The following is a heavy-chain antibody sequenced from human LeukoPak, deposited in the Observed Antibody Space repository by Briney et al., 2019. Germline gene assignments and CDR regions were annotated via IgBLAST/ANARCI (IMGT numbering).Heavy chain of an antibody. CDR1: GFTFSSSW. J-gene: IGHJ4*02. D-gene: IGHD5-12*01. CDR3: ARGDWLPLPYAFDH. V-gene: IGHV3-7*01. Sequence: PGGSLRLSCAASGFTFSSSWMSWVRQAPGKGLEWVANIKQDGSDEYYVDSVRGRFTISRDNAKNSLYLQMNSLRAEDTAVYYCARGDWLPLPYAFDHWGQGTLVTVSS. CDR2: IKQDGSDE.